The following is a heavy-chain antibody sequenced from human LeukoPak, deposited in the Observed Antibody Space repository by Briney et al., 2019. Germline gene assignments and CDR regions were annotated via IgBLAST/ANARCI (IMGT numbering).Heavy chain of an antibody. CDR3: ARPRDSSGCLLDP. J-gene: IGHJ5*02. CDR1: GYSFTSYW. Sequence: GESLKISCKGSGYSFTSYWIGWVRQMPGKGLEWMGIIYPGDSDTRHSPSFQGQVTISADKSISTAYLQWSSLKASDTAMYYCARPRDSSGCLLDPWGQGTLVTVSS. V-gene: IGHV5-51*01. CDR2: IYPGDSDT. D-gene: IGHD3-22*01.